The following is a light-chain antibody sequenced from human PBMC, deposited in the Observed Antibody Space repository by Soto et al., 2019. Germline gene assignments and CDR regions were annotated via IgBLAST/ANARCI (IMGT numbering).Light chain of an antibody. CDR2: EVT. V-gene: IGLV2-8*01. CDR3: SSYGGTNNVV. J-gene: IGLJ2*01. CDR1: SSDVGGYKY. Sequence: QSVLTQPPSASGSPGQSVTISCTGTSSDVGGYKYVSWYQHHPGKAPKVVIYEVTKRPSGVPDRFSGSQSGNTASLTVSRLQAEDEADYYCSSYGGTNNVVFGGGTKLTVL.